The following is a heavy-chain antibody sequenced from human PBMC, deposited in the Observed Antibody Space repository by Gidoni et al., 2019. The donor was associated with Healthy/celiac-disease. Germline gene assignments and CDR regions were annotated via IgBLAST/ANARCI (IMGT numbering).Heavy chain of an antibody. V-gene: IGHV1-24*01. CDR3: AICSGWAHYYYGMDV. CDR1: GSTHTELS. D-gene: IGHD6-19*01. CDR2: FDPEDGET. Sequence: LQLVQSGAEAKKPGASAKASAKVSGSTHTELSMHWVRQATGKGLEWMGGFDPEDGETIYAQKFQGRVTMTEDTSTDSAYMELSSLRSEDTAVYYCAICSGWAHYYYGMDVWGQGTTVTVSS. J-gene: IGHJ6*02.